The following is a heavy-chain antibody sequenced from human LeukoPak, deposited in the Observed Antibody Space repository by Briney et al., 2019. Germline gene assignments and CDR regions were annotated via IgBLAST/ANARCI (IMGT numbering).Heavy chain of an antibody. V-gene: IGHV4-39*07. CDR3: ARGIEYSSSEFAEYFQH. CDR2: AYYSGYT. D-gene: IGHD6-6*01. Sequence: SETLSLTCTVSGGSISSGSYYWDWIRQPPGKGLEWIGSAYYSGYTYYNPSLKSRVTISVDTSKNQFSLKLSSVTAADTAVYYCARGIEYSSSEFAEYFQHWGQGTLVIVSS. CDR1: GGSISSGSYY. J-gene: IGHJ1*01.